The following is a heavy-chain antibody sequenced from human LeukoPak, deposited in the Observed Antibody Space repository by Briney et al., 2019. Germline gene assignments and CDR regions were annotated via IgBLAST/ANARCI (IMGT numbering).Heavy chain of an antibody. CDR1: GFTFSTYA. D-gene: IGHD2-21*01. Sequence: GGSLRLSCAASGFTFSTYAMSWVRQAPGKGLEWVSVISGSGSSTYYADSVKGRFTISRDNSKNTLYLQMNSLRAEDTAVYYCARDAGGCGGDCPSFDYWGQGTLVTVSS. V-gene: IGHV3-23*01. J-gene: IGHJ4*02. CDR3: ARDAGGCGGDCPSFDY. CDR2: ISGSGSST.